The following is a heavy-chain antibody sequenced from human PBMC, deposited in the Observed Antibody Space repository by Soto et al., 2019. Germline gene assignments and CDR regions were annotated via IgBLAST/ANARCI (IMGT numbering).Heavy chain of an antibody. CDR3: ARDCSGGSCYLPTDYYYYGMDV. V-gene: IGHV1-69*13. CDR2: IIPIFGTA. J-gene: IGHJ6*02. Sequence: ASVKVSCKASGGTFSSYAISWVRQAPGQGLEWMGGIIPIFGTANYAQKFQGRVTITADESTSTAYMELSSLRSEDTAVYYCARDCSGGSCYLPTDYYYYGMDVWGQGTTVTVSS. D-gene: IGHD2-15*01. CDR1: GGTFSSYA.